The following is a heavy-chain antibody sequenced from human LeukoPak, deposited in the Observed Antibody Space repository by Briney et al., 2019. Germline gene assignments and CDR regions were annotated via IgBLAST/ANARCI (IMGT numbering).Heavy chain of an antibody. CDR2: IHPADSDT. D-gene: IGHD6-19*01. CDR1: GYIFTNYW. Sequence: GESLKISFKGSGYIFTNYWIGWVRQMPGKGLEWMGIIHPADSDTRYSPSFQGQVTISVDKSISTAYLQWSSLKASDTAMYYCARAIAVAEADYWGQGTLVTVSS. V-gene: IGHV5-51*01. CDR3: ARAIAVAEADY. J-gene: IGHJ4*02.